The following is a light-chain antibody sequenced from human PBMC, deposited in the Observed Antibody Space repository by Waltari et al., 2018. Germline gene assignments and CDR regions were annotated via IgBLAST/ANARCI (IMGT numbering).Light chain of an antibody. J-gene: IGKJ2*01. CDR2: GAS. Sequence: TVMTQSPATLSVSPGERVTLSCRASQSVSSNLAWYQQQPGQAPRLLIYGASTRATGIPARFSGSGSGTDFTLAISSLQSEDFAVYYCLQYNDWPPKYTFGQGTKLEIK. CDR3: LQYNDWPPKYT. V-gene: IGKV3-15*01. CDR1: QSVSSN.